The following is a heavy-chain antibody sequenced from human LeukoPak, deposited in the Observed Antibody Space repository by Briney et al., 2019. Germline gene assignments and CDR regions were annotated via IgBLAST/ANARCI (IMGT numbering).Heavy chain of an antibody. V-gene: IGHV4-39*07. CDR1: GRSISSTTYY. D-gene: IGHD3-10*01. CDR2: LYYSGST. CDR3: ARRPAMVRGVRFFDY. J-gene: IGHJ4*02. Sequence: ASETLSLTCTVSGRSISSTTYYWDWIRQPPGTGLEWIGTLYYSGSTYYNPSLKSRVTISVDTSKNQFSLKLSSVTAADTAVYYCARRPAMVRGVRFFDYWGQGTLVTVSS.